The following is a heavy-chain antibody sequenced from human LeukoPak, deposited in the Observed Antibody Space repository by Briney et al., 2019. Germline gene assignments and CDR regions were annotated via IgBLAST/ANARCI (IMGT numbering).Heavy chain of an antibody. V-gene: IGHV1-69*05. D-gene: IGHD1-26*01. Sequence: SVRVSCKASGGTFSSYAISWVRQAPGQGLEWMGGIIPIFGTANYAQKFQGRVTITTDESTSTAYMELSSLRSEDTAVYYCARDSDEYSGSYTGDYWGQGTLVTVSS. CDR1: GGTFSSYA. CDR2: IIPIFGTA. CDR3: ARDSDEYSGSYTGDY. J-gene: IGHJ4*02.